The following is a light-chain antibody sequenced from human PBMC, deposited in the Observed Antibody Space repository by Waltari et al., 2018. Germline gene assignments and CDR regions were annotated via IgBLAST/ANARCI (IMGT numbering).Light chain of an antibody. CDR2: WAS. CDR1: QSVFYTSDKKNY. CDR3: QQYYRSRT. Sequence: DIVMTQSPDSLAVSLGERATIDCTSSQSVFYTSDKKNYLAWYQHKPGQPPKLLFYWASTRESGVPDRFSASGSGTDFTLTINNLQAEDVAVYYCQQYYRSRTFGQGTKVEIK. J-gene: IGKJ1*01. V-gene: IGKV4-1*01.